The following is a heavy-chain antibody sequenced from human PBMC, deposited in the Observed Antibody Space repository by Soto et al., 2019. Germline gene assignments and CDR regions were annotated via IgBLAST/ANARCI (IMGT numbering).Heavy chain of an antibody. V-gene: IGHV4-31*03. D-gene: IGHD2-2*01. J-gene: IGHJ5*02. CDR2: IYYSGST. CDR3: ARRIQGAEYQLLTSSSWENWFDP. CDR1: GGSISSGGYY. Sequence: SETLSLTCTVSGGSISSGGYYWSWIRQHPGKGLEWIGYIYYSGSTYYNPSLKSRVAISVDTSKNQSSLKLSSVTAADTAVYYCARRIQGAEYQLLTSSSWENWFDPWGQGTLVTVSS.